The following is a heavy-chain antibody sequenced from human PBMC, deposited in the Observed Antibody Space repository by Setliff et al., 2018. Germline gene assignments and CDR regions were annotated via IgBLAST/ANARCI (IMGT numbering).Heavy chain of an antibody. J-gene: IGHJ4*02. CDR3: ARALGGNYFDY. CDR1: GFTFSDHY. CDR2: ISSSGSLT. Sequence: GESLRLSCAASGFTFSDHYMTWIRQAPGKGLEWVSYISSSGSLTLYADSVRGRFSISRDNIKDSLYLQMNSLRSEDTAVYYCARALGGNYFDYWGPGILVTVSS. D-gene: IGHD2-15*01. V-gene: IGHV3-11*01.